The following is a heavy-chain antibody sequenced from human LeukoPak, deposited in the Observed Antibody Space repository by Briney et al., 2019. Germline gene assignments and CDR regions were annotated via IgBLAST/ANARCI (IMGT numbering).Heavy chain of an antibody. CDR1: GFTFSTSA. CDR3: AIRNYYFAY. CDR2: ISGSGGST. V-gene: IGHV3-23*01. Sequence: PGGSLRLSWAASGFTFSTSAMSWVRQAPGKGLEWVSVISGSGGSTYYADSVKGRFTISRDNSNNTLYLQMNSLRAEDTAIYYCAIRNYYFAYWGQGTLVTVSS. D-gene: IGHD1-14*01. J-gene: IGHJ4*02.